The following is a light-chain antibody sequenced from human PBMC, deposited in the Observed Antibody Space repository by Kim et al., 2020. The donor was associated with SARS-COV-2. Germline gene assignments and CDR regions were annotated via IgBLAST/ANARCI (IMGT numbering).Light chain of an antibody. CDR1: QDISNN. J-gene: IGKJ2*01. Sequence: DIQMTQSPSSLSASVGDRVTITCQASQDISNNLNWYQQKSGEGPKLLIYDASSLDTGVPSKFSGRGSGTDFTFTINNLEPEDTATYFCQHYYGFPYTFGQGTKLEI. CDR2: DAS. CDR3: QHYYGFPYT. V-gene: IGKV1-33*01.